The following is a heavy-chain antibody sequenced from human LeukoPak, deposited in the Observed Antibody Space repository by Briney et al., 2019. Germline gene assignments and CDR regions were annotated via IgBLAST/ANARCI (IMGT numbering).Heavy chain of an antibody. J-gene: IGHJ3*02. CDR3: ARLAYCGGDCYSFAFEI. V-gene: IGHV3-74*01. CDR2: IYSHGSST. Sequence: PGGSLRLSCAASGFTFSSYWMHWVRHAPGKGLVWVSRIYSHGSSTSYADSVKGRFTISRDNAKNTLYLQMNNLRAEDTAVYYCARLAYCGGDCYSFAFEIWGQGTMVTVSS. CDR1: GFTFSSYW. D-gene: IGHD2-21*02.